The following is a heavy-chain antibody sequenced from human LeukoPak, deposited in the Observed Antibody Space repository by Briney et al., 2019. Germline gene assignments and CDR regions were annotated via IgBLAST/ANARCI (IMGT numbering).Heavy chain of an antibody. CDR3: ARYYGEELLYYYGMDV. Sequence: SETLSLTCTVSGGSISSSSYYWGWIRQPPGKGLEWIGSIYYSGSTYYNPSLKSRVTISVDTSKNQFSLKLSSVTAADTAVYYCARYYGEELLYYYGMDVWGQGTTVTVSS. V-gene: IGHV4-39*01. J-gene: IGHJ6*02. CDR2: IYYSGST. D-gene: IGHD4-17*01. CDR1: GGSISSSSYY.